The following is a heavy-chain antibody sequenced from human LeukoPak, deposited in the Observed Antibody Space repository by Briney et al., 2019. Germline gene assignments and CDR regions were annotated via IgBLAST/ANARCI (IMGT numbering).Heavy chain of an antibody. J-gene: IGHJ4*02. CDR1: GFTFSSYW. V-gene: IGHV3-74*01. CDR3: ARSNHGCHDY. D-gene: IGHD4-11*01. CDR2: IDNDGSST. Sequence: GGSLRLSCAASGFTFSSYWMHWVRQAPGKGLVWVSRIDNDGSSTPYADSVKGRFTISRDNAKNTLYLQMNSLRAEDTAVYYCARSNHGCHDYWGQGTLVTVSS.